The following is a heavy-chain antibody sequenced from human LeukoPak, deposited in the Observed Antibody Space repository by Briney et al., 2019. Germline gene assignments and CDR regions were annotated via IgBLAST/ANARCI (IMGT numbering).Heavy chain of an antibody. CDR1: GGSISSYY. J-gene: IGHJ5*02. Sequence: PSETLSLTCTVSGGSISSYYWSWIRQPAGKGLEWIGHIYYSGSPYYNPSLKSRVTISVDTSKKQFSLKLSSVTAADTAVYYCARHVGFITMVRGVINNNWFDPWGQGTLVTVSS. CDR3: ARHVGFITMVRGVINNNWFDP. CDR2: IYYSGSP. D-gene: IGHD3-10*01. V-gene: IGHV4-59*05.